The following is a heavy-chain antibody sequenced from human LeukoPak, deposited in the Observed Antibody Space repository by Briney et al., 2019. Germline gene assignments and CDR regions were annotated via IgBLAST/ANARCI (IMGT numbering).Heavy chain of an antibody. J-gene: IGHJ1*01. CDR2: ISSSSSYI. Sequence: GGSLRLSCAASGFTFSSYSMNWVRQAPGKGLEWVSSISSSSSYIYYADSVKGRFTISRDNAKNSLYLQMNSLRAEDTAVYYCARGSGWYSSQSEYFQHWGQGTLVTVSS. D-gene: IGHD6-19*01. V-gene: IGHV3-21*01. CDR1: GFTFSSYS. CDR3: ARGSGWYSSQSEYFQH.